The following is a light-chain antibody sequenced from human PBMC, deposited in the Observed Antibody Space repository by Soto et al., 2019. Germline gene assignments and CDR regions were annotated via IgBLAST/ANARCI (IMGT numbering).Light chain of an antibody. J-gene: IGKJ2*01. CDR1: QSISSNL. CDR3: QQYDSSPYT. CDR2: GAS. V-gene: IGKV3-20*01. Sequence: EIELTQSPGTLSSSPGDRVTLSCRASQSISSNLFAWYQQQPGQAPRVLIYGASSRATGIPPRFSGSGSGTEFTLTISRLEPDDFATYCCQQYDSSPYTFGHGTKLEIK.